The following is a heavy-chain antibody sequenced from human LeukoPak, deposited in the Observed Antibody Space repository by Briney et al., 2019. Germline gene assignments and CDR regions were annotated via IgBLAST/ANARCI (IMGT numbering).Heavy chain of an antibody. CDR1: GFTFTSSA. V-gene: IGHV1-58*01. CDR2: IVVGSGNT. CDR3: AADHLHYDSSGSKEN. J-gene: IGHJ4*02. D-gene: IGHD3-22*01. Sequence: AVKVSCKASGFTFTSSAVQWVRQARGQRLEWIGWIVVGSGNTNYAQKFQERVTITRDMSTSTAYMELSSLRSEDTAVYYCAADHLHYDSSGSKENWGQGTLVTV.